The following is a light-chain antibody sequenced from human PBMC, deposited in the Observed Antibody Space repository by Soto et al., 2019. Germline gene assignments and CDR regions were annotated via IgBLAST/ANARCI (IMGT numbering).Light chain of an antibody. Sequence: DIPMTQSPSSLSASVGDRVTITCRAGQDIRSYLNWYQQKPGKAPQLLIYATSFLQIGVPSRFSASGSGTYFSLVITDLQLEDSATYYCQQGYTSRWTSGQGTKVEI. CDR1: QDIRSY. CDR3: QQGYTSRWT. CDR2: ATS. J-gene: IGKJ1*01. V-gene: IGKV1-39*01.